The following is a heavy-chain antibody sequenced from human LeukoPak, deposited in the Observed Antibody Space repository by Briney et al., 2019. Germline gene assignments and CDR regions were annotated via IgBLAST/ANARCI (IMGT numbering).Heavy chain of an antibody. CDR2: ISGSGGST. D-gene: IGHD3-9*01. J-gene: IGHJ4*02. Sequence: GGSLRLSCAASGFTLSSYAMSWVRQAPGKGLEWVSAISGSGGSTYYADSVKGRFTISRDNSKNTLYLQMNSLRAEDTAVYYCAKDFNYDILTGYLYYFDYWGQGTLVTVSS. CDR3: AKDFNYDILTGYLYYFDY. V-gene: IGHV3-23*01. CDR1: GFTLSSYA.